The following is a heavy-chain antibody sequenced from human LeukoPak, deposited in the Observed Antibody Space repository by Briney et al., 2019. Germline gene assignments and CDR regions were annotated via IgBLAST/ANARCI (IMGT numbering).Heavy chain of an antibody. Sequence: PSETLSLTCTVSAGSISSYYWSWIRQPPGKGLEWLGSFYYSGSTYYNPSLKSRVTISVDTSKNQFSLKLSSVTAADTAVYYCAREWGEYYYYYMDVWGKGTTVTISS. CDR2: FYYSGST. CDR3: AREWGEYYYYYMDV. V-gene: IGHV4-59*12. J-gene: IGHJ6*03. CDR1: AGSISSYY. D-gene: IGHD3-10*01.